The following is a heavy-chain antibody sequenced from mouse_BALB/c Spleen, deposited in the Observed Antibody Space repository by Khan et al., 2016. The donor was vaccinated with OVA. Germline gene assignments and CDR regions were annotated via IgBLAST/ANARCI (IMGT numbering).Heavy chain of an antibody. CDR2: INPSNGRT. V-gene: IGHV1S81*02. J-gene: IGHJ2*01. Sequence: QVQLQQPGAELVNPGASVNLSCKASGYTLTSYWMHWVKQRPGQGLEWIGEINPSNGRTNYNEKFKSKATLTVDKSSSTAYMQLSSPTSEDSAVYYCARLLCNFDYWGQGTTLTVSA. D-gene: IGHD2-1*01. CDR3: ARLLCNFDY. CDR1: GYTLTSYW.